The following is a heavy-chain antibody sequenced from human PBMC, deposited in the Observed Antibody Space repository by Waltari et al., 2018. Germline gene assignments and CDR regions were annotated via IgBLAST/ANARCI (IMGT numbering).Heavy chain of an antibody. Sequence: QLQLQESGPGLVKPSETLSLTCTVSGDSISNDNYHWAWVRQPPGKGLEWIGSIYYNGNNYYGPSLKSRVTISVDTSKNQFSLRLSSVTAADTAVYYCTTEYSSSSAYWGQGTLVTVSS. J-gene: IGHJ4*02. CDR1: GDSISNDNYH. CDR2: IYYNGNN. D-gene: IGHD6-6*01. CDR3: TTEYSSSSAY. V-gene: IGHV4-39*02.